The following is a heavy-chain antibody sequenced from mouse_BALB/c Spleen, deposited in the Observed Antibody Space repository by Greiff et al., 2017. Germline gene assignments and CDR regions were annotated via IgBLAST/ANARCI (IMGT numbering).Heavy chain of an antibody. D-gene: IGHD1-1*02. CDR3: ARRGVYAMDY. Sequence: EVQVVESGGGLVKPGGSLKLSCAASGFTFSSYAMSWVRQSPEKRLEWVAEISSGGSYTYYPDTVTGRFTISRDNAKNTLYLEVSSLRSEDTAMYYCARRGVYAMDYWGQGTSVTVSS. CDR1: GFTFSSYA. CDR2: ISSGGSYT. J-gene: IGHJ4*01. V-gene: IGHV5-9-4*01.